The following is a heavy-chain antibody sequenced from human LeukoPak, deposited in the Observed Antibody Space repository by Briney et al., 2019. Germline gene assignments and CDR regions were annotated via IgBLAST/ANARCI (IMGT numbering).Heavy chain of an antibody. J-gene: IGHJ5*01. D-gene: IGHD2-15*01. V-gene: IGHV3-23*01. CDR3: ARYQFLGGWFDS. CDR1: GFSLTSYG. CDR2: ISGRGGST. Sequence: PGWSLRLSCAGSGFSLTSYGMTWVRQAPGKGLEWVSGISGRGGSTYYADSVKGRFTISTDNSKNTLYLQMNSLRAEDTAVYYCARYQFLGGWFDSWGQGTLVTVSS.